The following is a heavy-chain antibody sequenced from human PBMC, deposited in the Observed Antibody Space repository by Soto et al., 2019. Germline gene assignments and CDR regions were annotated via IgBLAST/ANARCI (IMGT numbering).Heavy chain of an antibody. CDR3: ARAVAVAADFDH. CDR2: IYYSGST. D-gene: IGHD6-19*01. J-gene: IGHJ4*02. CDR1: GGSISSGGYY. V-gene: IGHV4-31*11. Sequence: SETLSLTCAVSGGSISSGGYYWSWIRQPPGKGLEWIGYIYYSGSTYYNPSLKSRVTISVDTSKNQFSLKLSSVTAADTAVYYCARAVAVAADFDHWGQGTLVTVSS.